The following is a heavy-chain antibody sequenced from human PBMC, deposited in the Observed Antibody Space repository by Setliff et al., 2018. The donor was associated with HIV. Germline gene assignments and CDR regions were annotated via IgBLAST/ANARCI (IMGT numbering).Heavy chain of an antibody. CDR1: DYTFTTYW. CDR2: IYPEDSNI. J-gene: IGHJ3*02. Sequence: HGESLKISCKALDYTFTTYWIGWVRQMPGEGLEWMGIIYPEDSNIKYNPSFQNQVTISADKSISTAYLQVHNLKASDTATYYCARRDGRSMNAFEIWGPGTMVTVSS. CDR3: ARRDGRSMNAFEI. D-gene: IGHD6-13*01. V-gene: IGHV5-51*01.